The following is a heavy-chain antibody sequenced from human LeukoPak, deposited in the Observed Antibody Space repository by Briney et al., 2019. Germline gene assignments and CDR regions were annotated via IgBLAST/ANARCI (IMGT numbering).Heavy chain of an antibody. Sequence: SETLSLTCTVSGGSISNYYWSWIRQPPGKGLEWIGYIYYSGSTNQNPSLKSRVTISTDRSKNQCSLKLSSVTAADTAGYYWAGGPIAGATSLDYWGQGTLVPVSS. CDR2: IYYSGST. D-gene: IGHD1-26*01. V-gene: IGHV4-59*01. J-gene: IGHJ4*02. CDR1: GGSISNYY. CDR3: AGGPIAGATSLDY.